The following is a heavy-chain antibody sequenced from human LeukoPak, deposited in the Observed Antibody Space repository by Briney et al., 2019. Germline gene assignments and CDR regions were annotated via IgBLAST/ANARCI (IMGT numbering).Heavy chain of an antibody. D-gene: IGHD3-22*01. CDR3: ARESYYYDSSGYYYRIYYYYGMDV. CDR1: GGSINSNY. V-gene: IGHV4-59*01. CDR2: VYYSGST. Sequence: SETLSLTCTVSGGSINSNYWSWIRQPPGRGLEWIGYVYYSGSTTYNPSLKSRVTISVDTPKNQFSLKLSSVTAADTAVYYCARESYYYDSSGYYYRIYYYYGMDVRGQGTTVTVSS. J-gene: IGHJ6*02.